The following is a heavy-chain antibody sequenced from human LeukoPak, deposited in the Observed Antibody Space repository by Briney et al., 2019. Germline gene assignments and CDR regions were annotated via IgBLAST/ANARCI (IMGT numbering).Heavy chain of an antibody. V-gene: IGHV6-1*01. D-gene: IGHD4-17*01. CDR3: ARDLGTVTTSPFYYYYGMGV. CDR2: TYYRSKWYN. CDR1: GDSVSSNSAA. Sequence: SQTLSLTCAISGDSVSSNSAAWNWIRQSPSRGLEWLGRTYYRSKWYNDYAVSVKSRITINPDTSRNQFSLQLNSVTPEDTAVYYCARDLGTVTTSPFYYYYGMGVWGQGTTVTVSS. J-gene: IGHJ6*02.